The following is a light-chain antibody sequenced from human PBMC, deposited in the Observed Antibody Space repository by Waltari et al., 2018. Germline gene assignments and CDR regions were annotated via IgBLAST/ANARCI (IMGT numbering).Light chain of an antibody. Sequence: TVLTQSPATLSLSPGERATLSCKASQNVDRYLAWYQQKPGQAPRLLIYDTSNRATGIPVRFSGSGSGTDFTLTISSLEPEDFAVYYCQQRKNWPPLTFGGGTKVEIK. V-gene: IGKV3-11*01. CDR3: QQRKNWPPLT. J-gene: IGKJ4*01. CDR2: DTS. CDR1: QNVDRY.